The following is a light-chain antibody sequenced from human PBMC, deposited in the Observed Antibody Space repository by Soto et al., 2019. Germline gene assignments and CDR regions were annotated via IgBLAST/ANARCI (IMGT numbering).Light chain of an antibody. CDR3: SSYTSSTDYV. J-gene: IGLJ1*01. Sequence: QSALTQPASVSGSPGQSITISSTGTSSDIDTYNYVSWYQQHPGKAPKLIIYEVTNRPSGVSNRFSGSKSGDTASLTISGLRAEDEADYYCSSYTSSTDYVFGTGTKLTVL. CDR2: EVT. CDR1: SSDIDTYNY. V-gene: IGLV2-14*01.